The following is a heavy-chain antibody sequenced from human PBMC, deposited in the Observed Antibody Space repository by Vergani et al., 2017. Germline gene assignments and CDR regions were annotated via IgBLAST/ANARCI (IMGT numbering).Heavy chain of an antibody. CDR1: GFTFSSYS. CDR2: ISSSSSYI. Sequence: EVQLVESGGGLVKPGGSLRLSCAASGFTFSSYSMNWVRQAPGKGLEWVSSISSSSSYIYYADSGKGRFTISRDNSKNTLYLQMNSLRAEDTAVYYCAGGGFDPCAIYWGQGTLVTVSS. V-gene: IGHV3-21*01. D-gene: IGHD3-16*01. J-gene: IGHJ4*02. CDR3: AGGGFDPCAIY.